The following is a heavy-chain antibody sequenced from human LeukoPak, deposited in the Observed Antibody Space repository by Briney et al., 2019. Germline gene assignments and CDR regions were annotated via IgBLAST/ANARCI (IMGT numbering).Heavy chain of an antibody. CDR3: ARFRYYYDSSGYDYYFDY. Sequence: SETLSLTCTVSGYSISSGFYWGWIRQPPGKGLEWIGSIYHSGSTYYNPSLKSRVTISVDTSKNQFSLKLSSVTAADTAVYYCARFRYYYDSSGYDYYFDYWGQGTLVTVSS. V-gene: IGHV4-38-2*02. CDR1: GYSISSGFY. CDR2: IYHSGST. D-gene: IGHD3-22*01. J-gene: IGHJ4*02.